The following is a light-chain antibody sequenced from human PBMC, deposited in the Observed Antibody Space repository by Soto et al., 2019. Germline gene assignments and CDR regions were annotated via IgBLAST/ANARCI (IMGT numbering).Light chain of an antibody. V-gene: IGLV2-14*01. CDR1: SSDIGAYNY. J-gene: IGLJ1*01. Sequence: QSALTQPASVSGSPGQSITISCTGTSSDIGAYNYVSWYQQHRGKAPKLMIYEVSNRPSGISYRFSGSKSVNTASLTISVLQAEDEAEYYCSSYTSSNTYVFGTGTKLTVL. CDR3: SSYTSSNTYV. CDR2: EVS.